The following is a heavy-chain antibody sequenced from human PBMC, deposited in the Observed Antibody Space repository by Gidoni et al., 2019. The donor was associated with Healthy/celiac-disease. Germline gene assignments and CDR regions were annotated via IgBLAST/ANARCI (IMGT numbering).Heavy chain of an antibody. V-gene: IGHV4-59*08. CDR2: T. J-gene: IGHJ4*02. D-gene: IGHD1-26*01. Sequence: TNYNPSLKSRVTISVDTSKNQFSLKLSSVTAADTAVYYCARHFRWELPHLGAFDYWGQGTLVTVSS. CDR3: ARHFRWELPHLGAFDY.